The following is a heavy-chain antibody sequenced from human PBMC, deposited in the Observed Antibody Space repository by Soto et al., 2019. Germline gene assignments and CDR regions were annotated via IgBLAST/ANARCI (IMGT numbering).Heavy chain of an antibody. Sequence: QVQLVQSGAEERKPGSSVKVSCKASGGTFSTYGISWVRQAPGQWLEWMGGISPMVGMANYAKKFQGRVTITADESTSTAHMELRRLRSEDTAAYYCERESYHSGLDALDIWGPGTMVTVSS. V-gene: IGHV1-69*01. CDR2: ISPMVGMA. D-gene: IGHD3-16*02. CDR1: GGTFSTYG. J-gene: IGHJ3*02. CDR3: ERESYHSGLDALDI.